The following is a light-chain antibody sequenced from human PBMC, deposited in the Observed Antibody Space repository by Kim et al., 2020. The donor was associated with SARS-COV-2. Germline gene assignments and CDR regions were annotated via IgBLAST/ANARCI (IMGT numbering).Light chain of an antibody. Sequence: GQRVTISCSGSSSNIANNHVAWYQQVPGTAPKLLIYDDDKRPSGISDRFSGSKSGTSATLGISGLQTGDEADYHCGTWDNSLDALVFGGGTKLTVL. J-gene: IGLJ2*01. CDR1: SSNIANNH. V-gene: IGLV1-51*01. CDR3: GTWDNSLDALV. CDR2: DDD.